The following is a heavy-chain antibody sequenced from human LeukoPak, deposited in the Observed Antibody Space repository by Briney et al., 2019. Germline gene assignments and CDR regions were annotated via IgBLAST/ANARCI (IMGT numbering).Heavy chain of an antibody. V-gene: IGHV4-39*01. CDR2: IYYSGST. J-gene: IGHJ6*03. CDR1: DGSISSSSYY. Sequence: PSETLSLTCTVSDGSISSSSYYWGWIRQPPGKGLEWIGSIYYSGSTYYNPSLKSRVTISVDTSKNQFSLKLSSVTAADTAVYYCANGGIYGSGSYLLYYYYYYMDVWGKGTTVTVSS. CDR3: ANGGIYGSGSYLLYYYYYYMDV. D-gene: IGHD3-10*01.